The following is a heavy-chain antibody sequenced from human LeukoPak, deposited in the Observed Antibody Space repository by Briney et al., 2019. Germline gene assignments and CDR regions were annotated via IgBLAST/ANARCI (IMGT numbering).Heavy chain of an antibody. CDR2: IRSKTYGGTT. J-gene: IGHJ3*02. Sequence: GRSLRLSCTASGFTFGDYVMSWVRQAPGKGLEWVGFIRSKTYGGTTQYAASVQGRFIISRDDSKSIAYLQMDSLKTEDTAVYFCSRDYYSANHKDAFGIWGQGTLVTVSS. D-gene: IGHD3-10*01. CDR3: SRDYYSANHKDAFGI. V-gene: IGHV3-49*04. CDR1: GFTFGDYV.